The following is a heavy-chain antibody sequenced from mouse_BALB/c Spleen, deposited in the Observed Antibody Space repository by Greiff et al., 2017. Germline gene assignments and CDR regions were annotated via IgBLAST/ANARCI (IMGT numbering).Heavy chain of an antibody. CDR2: ISSGGSYT. J-gene: IGHJ4*01. CDR3: TKLRRYAMDY. Sequence: EVQLVESGGGLVKPGGSLKLSCAASGFTFSSYTMSWVRQTPEKRLEWVATISSGGSYTYYPDSVKGRFTISRDNAKNTLYLQMSSLKSEDTAMYYCTKLRRYAMDYWGQGTSVTVS. V-gene: IGHV5-6-4*01. D-gene: IGHD2-4*01. CDR1: GFTFSSYT.